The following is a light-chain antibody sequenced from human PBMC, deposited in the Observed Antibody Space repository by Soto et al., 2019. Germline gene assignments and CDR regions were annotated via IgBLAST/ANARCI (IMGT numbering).Light chain of an antibody. V-gene: IGLV2-14*01. Sequence: QSALTQPASVSGSPGQSITISCTATTSDVGAYNFVSWYQQHPGKGPKLLIYEVSNRPSEVSNRFSGSKSGNTASLTISGLQGEDEADYYCSSYTSSNTLYGFGSGTKLTVL. CDR3: SSYTSSNTLYG. CDR1: TSDVGAYNF. J-gene: IGLJ1*01. CDR2: EVS.